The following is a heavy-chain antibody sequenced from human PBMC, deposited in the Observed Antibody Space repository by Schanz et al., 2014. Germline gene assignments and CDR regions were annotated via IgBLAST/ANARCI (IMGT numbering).Heavy chain of an antibody. CDR1: GFVFGDYY. CDR3: VRDSFFAFDY. J-gene: IGHJ4*02. V-gene: IGHV3-11*06. CDR2: VSRSTPDI. Sequence: VQLVESGGGLVQPGGSLRLSCAASGFVFGDYYMTWIRQAPGKGLEWVSYVSRSTPDIYYADSVKGRFTMSRDNAKNSVFLQMNSLRAEDTAVYYCVRDSFFAFDYWGQGTLVTVSS. D-gene: IGHD3-3*01.